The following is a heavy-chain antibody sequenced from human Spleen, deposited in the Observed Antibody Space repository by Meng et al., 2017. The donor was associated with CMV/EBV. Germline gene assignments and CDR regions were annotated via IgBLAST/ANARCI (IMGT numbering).Heavy chain of an antibody. CDR2: ISGSGGNM. J-gene: IGHJ5*02. Sequence: GGSLRLSCAASGFTFRSYGMSWVRQAPGKGLEWVSGISGSGGNMLYADSVKGRFTISRDNSKNTLYLQMNSLRAEDTAVYYCAKDFSANWFDPWGQGTLVTVSS. V-gene: IGHV3-23*01. CDR1: GFTFRSYG. CDR3: AKDFSANWFDP. D-gene: IGHD2/OR15-2a*01.